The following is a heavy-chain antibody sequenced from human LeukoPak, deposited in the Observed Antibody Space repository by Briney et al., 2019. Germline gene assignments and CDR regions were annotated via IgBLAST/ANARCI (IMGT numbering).Heavy chain of an antibody. V-gene: IGHV4-59*01. J-gene: IGHJ6*02. Sequence: SQTLSHTCTVSGGSISSYYWSWIRQPPGKGLEWIGYIYYSGSTNYNPSLKSRVTISVDTSKNQFSLKLSSVTAADTAVYYCARDRHYGMDVWGQGTTVTVSS. CDR3: ARDRHYGMDV. CDR1: GGSISSYY. CDR2: IYYSGST.